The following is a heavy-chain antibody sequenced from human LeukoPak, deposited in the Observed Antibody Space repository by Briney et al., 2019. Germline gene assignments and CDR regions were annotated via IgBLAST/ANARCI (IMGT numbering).Heavy chain of an antibody. CDR2: ISGSGGST. CDR3: AKSDCSGGSCYPYYFDY. D-gene: IGHD2-15*01. Sequence: PGGSLRLSCAASGFTFSSYAMSWVRQAPGKGLEWVSAISGSGGSTYYADSVKGRFTISRDNSKNTLYLQMNSLRAEDTAVYYCAKSDCSGGSCYPYYFDYWGQGTLVTVSS. CDR1: GFTFSSYA. J-gene: IGHJ4*02. V-gene: IGHV3-23*01.